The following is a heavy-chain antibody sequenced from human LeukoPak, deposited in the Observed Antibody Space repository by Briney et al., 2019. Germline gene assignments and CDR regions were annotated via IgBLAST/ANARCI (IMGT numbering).Heavy chain of an antibody. V-gene: IGHV4-59*08. CDR1: GGSISSYY. CDR2: IYYSGST. CDR3: ALSGSYYNNYFDY. D-gene: IGHD3-10*01. Sequence: SETLSLTCTVSGGSISSYYWSWIRQPPGKGLEWIGYIYYSGSTYYNPSLKSRVTISVDTSKNQFSLKLSSVTAADTAVYYCALSGSYYNNYFDYWGQGTLVTVSS. J-gene: IGHJ4*02.